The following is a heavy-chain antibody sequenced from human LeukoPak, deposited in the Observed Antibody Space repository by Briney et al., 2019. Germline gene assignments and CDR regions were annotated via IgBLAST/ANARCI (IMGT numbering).Heavy chain of an antibody. D-gene: IGHD3-3*01. CDR3: ATERSEWPGRWFDP. J-gene: IGHJ5*02. Sequence: SETLSLTCAVSGASVSSDTYYWNWIRQPPGKGLEWIGYIYHGGNTNYNPSLEGRATISLDTSKNQFSLRLKSVTAADTAIFYCATERSEWPGRWFDPWGQGTLVTVSS. V-gene: IGHV4-61*01. CDR1: GASVSSDTYY. CDR2: IYHGGNT.